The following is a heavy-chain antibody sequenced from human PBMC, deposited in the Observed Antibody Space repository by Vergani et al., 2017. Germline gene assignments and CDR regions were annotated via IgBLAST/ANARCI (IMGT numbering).Heavy chain of an antibody. CDR1: GGSFTSYH. CDR3: ARVNTETNGHHYYSYDMDV. CDR2: IDHTGRP. V-gene: IGHV4-34*01. J-gene: IGHJ6*02. Sequence: QVQLQQWGGGLLKPSETLSLTCVVNGGSFTSYHWTWIRQSPGEGLEWVGDIDHTGRPDYNPSLKSRLTMSVDKSRNQFSLTLNAVTATDTAIYFCARVNTETNGHHYYSYDMDVWGQGTAVTVS. D-gene: IGHD4-11*01.